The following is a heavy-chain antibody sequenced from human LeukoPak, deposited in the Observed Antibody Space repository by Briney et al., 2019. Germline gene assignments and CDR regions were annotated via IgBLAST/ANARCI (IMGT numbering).Heavy chain of an antibody. CDR2: INPSDGAT. D-gene: IGHD3-10*01. Sequence: ASVKVSCKASGYTFTMYYIHWVRQAPGQGLEWMGMINPSDGATTYAQRFQGRVTVTRDMSTTTVYMDLRSLRSEDTAVYFWERERRVGLSANLGGSFASYYTYYYMDVWGRGTTVTVSS. J-gene: IGHJ6*03. CDR3: ERERRVGLSANLGGSFASYYTYYYMDV. CDR1: GYTFTMYY. V-gene: IGHV1-46*01.